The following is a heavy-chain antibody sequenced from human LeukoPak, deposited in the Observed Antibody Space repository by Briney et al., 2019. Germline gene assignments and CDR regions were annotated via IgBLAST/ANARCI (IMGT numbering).Heavy chain of an antibody. CDR1: AGSFSSSYYY. J-gene: IGHJ5*02. CDR2: VNYSGST. D-gene: IGHD3-22*01. V-gene: IGHV4-39*01. Sequence: SETLSLTCTVSAGSFSSSYYYWGWIRQRPGQGLEWIGNVNYSGSTYSNPSIKSRVTISVDMSKNPSSLKLSSVTAAETAVYCCTKTRSIGYYGEGGGEYWFDPWGQGTLVTVSS. CDR3: TKTRSIGYYGEGGGEYWFDP.